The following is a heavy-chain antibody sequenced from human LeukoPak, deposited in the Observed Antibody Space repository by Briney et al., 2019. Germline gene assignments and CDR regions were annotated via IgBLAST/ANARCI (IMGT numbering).Heavy chain of an antibody. CDR2: ISSSGSTI. V-gene: IGHV3-48*03. J-gene: IGHJ6*04. CDR3: ACPCGVTTTGYYYYGMDV. D-gene: IGHD4-17*01. CDR1: GFTFSSYE. Sequence: GGSLRLSCAASGFTFSSYEMNWVRQAPGKGLEWVSYISSSGSTIYYADSVKGRFTISRDNAKNSLYLQMNSLRAEDTAVYYCACPCGVTTTGYYYYGMDVWGEGTTVTVSS.